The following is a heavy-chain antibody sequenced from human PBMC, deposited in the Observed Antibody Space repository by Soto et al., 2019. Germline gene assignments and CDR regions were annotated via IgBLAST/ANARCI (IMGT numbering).Heavy chain of an antibody. Sequence: GGSLRLSCAASGFTFSSYSMNWVRQAPGKGLEWVSSISSSSSYIYYADSVKGRFTISRDNAKNSLYLQMNSLRAEDTAVYYCARAKRPYSIVVVFDYWGQGTLVTVSS. D-gene: IGHD2-15*01. CDR1: GFTFSSYS. V-gene: IGHV3-21*01. CDR2: ISSSSSYI. J-gene: IGHJ4*02. CDR3: ARAKRPYSIVVVFDY.